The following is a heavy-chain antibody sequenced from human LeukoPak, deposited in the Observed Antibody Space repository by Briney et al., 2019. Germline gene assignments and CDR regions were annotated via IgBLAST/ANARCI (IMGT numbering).Heavy chain of an antibody. V-gene: IGHV1-2*02. D-gene: IGHD3-10*01. Sequence: ASVKVSCKASGYTFSDYYMHWVRQAPGQGLEWMGWINPNSGGTNYAQKFQGRVTITRDTSITTAYMELRSLRSDDTAVYYCARDQRLYYYGSGSHGYWGQGTLVTVSS. J-gene: IGHJ4*02. CDR2: INPNSGGT. CDR3: ARDQRLYYYGSGSHGY. CDR1: GYTFSDYY.